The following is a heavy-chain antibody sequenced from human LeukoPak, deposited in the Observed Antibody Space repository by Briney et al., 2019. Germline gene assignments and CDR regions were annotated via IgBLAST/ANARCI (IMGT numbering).Heavy chain of an antibody. CDR1: GGSISSYY. CDR2: IYYSGST. V-gene: IGHV4-59*01. CDR3: AREVAAAGASYHFDY. Sequence: SENLSLTCTVSGGSISSYYWSWIRLPPGKGLEWIGYIYYSGSTNYNPSLKSRVTISVDTSKNQFSLKLSSVTAADTAVYYCAREVAAAGASYHFDYWGQGTLVTVSS. D-gene: IGHD6-13*01. J-gene: IGHJ4*02.